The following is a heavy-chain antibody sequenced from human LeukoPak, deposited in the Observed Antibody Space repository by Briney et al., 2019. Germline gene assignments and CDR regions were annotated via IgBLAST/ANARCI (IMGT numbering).Heavy chain of an antibody. CDR1: GFTLSSYS. V-gene: IGHV3-48*01. D-gene: IGHD5-24*01. Sequence: GGSLRLSCAASGFTLSSYSMNWVRQAPGKGLEWVSYISSSSSTIYYADSVKGRITISRDNAKNSLYLHMNSLRAEDTAVYYCARVRRDGYNYVYFDYWGQGTLVTVSS. CDR3: ARVRRDGYNYVYFDY. J-gene: IGHJ4*02. CDR2: ISSSSSTI.